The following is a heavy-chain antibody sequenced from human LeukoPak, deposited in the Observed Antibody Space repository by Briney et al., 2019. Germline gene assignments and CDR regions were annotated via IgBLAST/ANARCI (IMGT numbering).Heavy chain of an antibody. J-gene: IGHJ4*02. CDR2: ISYRTSHI. CDR3: GRAFPPLRTAAAGDY. CDR1: GFTFSDCD. D-gene: IGHD6-13*01. V-gene: IGHV3-21*01. Sequence: GGSLRLSCTASGFTFSDCDMNWFRQAPGKGLEWVSSISYRTSHIYYADSVKGRFTISRDNAKTSLYLQMDSLRAEDTAVYFCGRAFPPLRTAAAGDYWGQGTLVTVSS.